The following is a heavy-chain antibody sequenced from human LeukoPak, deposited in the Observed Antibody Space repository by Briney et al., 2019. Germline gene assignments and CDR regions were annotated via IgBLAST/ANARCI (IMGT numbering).Heavy chain of an antibody. CDR2: ISGSGGST. V-gene: IGHV3-23*01. CDR3: AKAEGYDILTGLDY. D-gene: IGHD3-9*01. J-gene: IGHJ4*02. CDR1: GFTFSSYA. Sequence: GGSLRLSCAASGFTFSSYAMSWVRQAPGKGLEWVSVISGSGGSTHHADSVKGRFTISRDNSQNTLYLQMNSLRTEDTAVYYCAKAEGYDILTGLDYWGQGTLVTVSS.